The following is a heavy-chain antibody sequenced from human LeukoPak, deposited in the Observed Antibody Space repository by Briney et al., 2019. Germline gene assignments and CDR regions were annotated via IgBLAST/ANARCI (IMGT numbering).Heavy chain of an antibody. CDR2: IYTSGST. CDR1: GSSISSGSYY. CDR3: ARDGPYYDFWSGYYRRAFDI. Sequence: PSETLSLTCTVSGSSISSGSYYGSWIRQPAGKGLEWIGRIYTSGSTNYNPSLKSRVTISVDTSKNQFSLKLSSVTAADTAVYYCARDGPYYDFWSGYYRRAFDIWGQGTMVTVSS. J-gene: IGHJ3*02. D-gene: IGHD3-3*01. V-gene: IGHV4-61*02.